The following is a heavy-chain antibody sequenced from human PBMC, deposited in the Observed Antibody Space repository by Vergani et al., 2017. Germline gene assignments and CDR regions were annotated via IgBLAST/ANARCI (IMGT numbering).Heavy chain of an antibody. J-gene: IGHJ1*01. CDR2: ISYDGTKK. Sequence: QVHLVESGGGVVQPGRSLRLSCVVSGFTSSHYGMHWVRQAPGKGLEWVAVISYDGTKKYYADSVKGRFTISRDKSKSTLYLQMNSLRTEDTAVYYCATKSCGTPGCQIGYFREWGQGTLVTVSS. CDR3: ATKSCGTPGCQIGYFRE. D-gene: IGHD1-1*01. CDR1: GFTSSHYG. V-gene: IGHV3-30*03.